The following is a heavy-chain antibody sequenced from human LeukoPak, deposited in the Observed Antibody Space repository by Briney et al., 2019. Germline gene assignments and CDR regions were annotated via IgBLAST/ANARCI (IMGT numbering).Heavy chain of an antibody. Sequence: GGSLRLSCAASGFTFSSYAMSWVRQAPGKGLEWVSAISGSGGSTYYADSVKGRFTISRDNSKNTLYLQMNSLRAEDTAVYYCARVGLIQLWLHGDYFDYWGQGTLVTVSS. D-gene: IGHD5-18*01. CDR3: ARVGLIQLWLHGDYFDY. CDR1: GFTFSSYA. J-gene: IGHJ4*02. V-gene: IGHV3-23*01. CDR2: ISGSGGST.